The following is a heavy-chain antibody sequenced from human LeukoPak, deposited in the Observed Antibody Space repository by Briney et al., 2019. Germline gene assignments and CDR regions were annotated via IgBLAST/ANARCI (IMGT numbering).Heavy chain of an antibody. J-gene: IGHJ4*02. D-gene: IGHD3-9*01. V-gene: IGHV1-69*06. CDR3: AAHSGEADYDILTGYFDY. CDR2: IIPIFGTA. Sequence: GASVKVSCKASGGTFSSYAISWVRQAPVQGPEWMGGIIPIFGTANYAQKFQGRVTITADKSTSTAYMELSSLRSEDTAVYYCAAHSGEADYDILTGYFDYWGQGTLVTVSS. CDR1: GGTFSSYA.